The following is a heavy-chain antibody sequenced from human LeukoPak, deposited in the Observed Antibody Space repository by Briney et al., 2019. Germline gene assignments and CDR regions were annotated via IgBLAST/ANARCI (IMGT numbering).Heavy chain of an antibody. Sequence: SETLSLTCAVYGGSFSGYYWSWIRQPPGKGLEWIGEINHSGSANYNPSLKSRVTISVDTSKNQFSLKLSSVTAADTAVYYCARDRGRKRDYYMDVWGKGTTVTVSS. CDR3: ARDRGRKRDYYMDV. J-gene: IGHJ6*03. CDR2: INHSGSA. D-gene: IGHD6-25*01. V-gene: IGHV4-34*01. CDR1: GGSFSGYY.